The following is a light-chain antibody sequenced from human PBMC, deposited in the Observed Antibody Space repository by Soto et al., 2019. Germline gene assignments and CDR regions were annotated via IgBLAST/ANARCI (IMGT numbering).Light chain of an antibody. CDR3: QQYNTFLT. CDR2: DVS. J-gene: IGKJ1*01. CDR1: QSISIY. V-gene: IGKV1-5*01. Sequence: DIQMTQSPSSLSAYVGDRVTITCRANQSISIYLNWYQQKPGKAPKPLIYDVSTLKSGVPPRFSGSGSGTEFTLTITSLQHDDSATYYCQQYNTFLTFGQGTKV.